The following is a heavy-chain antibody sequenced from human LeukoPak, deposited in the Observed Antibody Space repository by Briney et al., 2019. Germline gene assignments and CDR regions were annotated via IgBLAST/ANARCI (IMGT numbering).Heavy chain of an antibody. CDR2: IYYSGST. J-gene: IGHJ4*02. D-gene: IGHD1-1*01. CDR3: AKQYTTLATYFDY. Sequence: PSETLSLTCTVSGGSISSYYWSWIRQPPGKGLEWIGYIYYSGSTNYNPSLKSRVTILVDTSKNQFSLKLSPVTAADTAVYYCAKQYTTLATYFDYWGQGTLVTVSS. CDR1: GGSISSYY. V-gene: IGHV4-59*08.